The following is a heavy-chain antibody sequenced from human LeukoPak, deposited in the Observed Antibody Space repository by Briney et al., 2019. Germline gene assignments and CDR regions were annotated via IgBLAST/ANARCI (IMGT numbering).Heavy chain of an antibody. D-gene: IGHD2-2*01. CDR1: GYTLTSYY. Sequence: ASVKVSCKASGYTLTSYYAHWVRQAPGQGLEWMGIINPSGGSTSYAQKFQGRVTMTRDTSTNTAYMELSRLRSDDTAVYYCARSPLTYCSSTSCYGLDPWGQGTLVTVSS. V-gene: IGHV1-46*01. J-gene: IGHJ5*02. CDR3: ARSPLTYCSSTSCYGLDP. CDR2: INPSGGST.